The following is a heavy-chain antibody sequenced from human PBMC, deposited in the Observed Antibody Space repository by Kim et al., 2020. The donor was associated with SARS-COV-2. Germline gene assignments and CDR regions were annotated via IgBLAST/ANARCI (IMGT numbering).Heavy chain of an antibody. CDR1: GETFSPNY. Sequence: SETLSLTCAVYGETFSPNYWNWVRQAPGKGLEWIGEVTYSGVTSYNPSFKSRLTLSVDTAKNQFSLRLTSLTAADTAVFYCSRARPSQPQLIVLSLFYY. J-gene: IGHJ6*01. D-gene: IGHD6-6*01. CDR2: VTYSGVT. V-gene: IGHV4-34*01. CDR3: SRARPSQPQLIVLSLFYY.